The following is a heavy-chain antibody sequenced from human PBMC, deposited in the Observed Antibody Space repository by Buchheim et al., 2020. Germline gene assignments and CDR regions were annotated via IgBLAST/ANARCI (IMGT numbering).Heavy chain of an antibody. D-gene: IGHD1-26*01. Sequence: QVQLVESGGGVVQPGRSLRLSCAASGFTFSSYGMHWVRQAPGKGLEWVAFIRYDGSNKYYADSVKGRFTISRDNSKNTLYLQMNSLRAEDTAVYYCASLWELLREASRAVDYWGQGTL. J-gene: IGHJ4*02. CDR3: ASLWELLREASRAVDY. V-gene: IGHV3-30*02. CDR1: GFTFSSYG. CDR2: IRYDGSNK.